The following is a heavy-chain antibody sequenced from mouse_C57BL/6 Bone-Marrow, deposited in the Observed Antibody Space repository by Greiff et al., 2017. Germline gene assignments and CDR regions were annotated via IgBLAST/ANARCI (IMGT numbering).Heavy chain of an antibody. CDR2: LDPRSGNT. CDR3: ARRSNYEYFDV. J-gene: IGHJ1*03. Sequence: VMLKQSGAELARPGASVKLSCKASGYTFTSYGISWVKQRTGQGLEWIGELDPRSGNTYYNEKFKGKATLTADKSSSTAYMELRSLTSEDSAVYFCARRSNYEYFDVWGTGTTVTVSS. CDR1: GYTFTSYG. V-gene: IGHV1-81*01. D-gene: IGHD2-5*01.